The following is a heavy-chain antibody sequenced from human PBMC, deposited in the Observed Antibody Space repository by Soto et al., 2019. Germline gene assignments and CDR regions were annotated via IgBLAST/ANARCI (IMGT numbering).Heavy chain of an antibody. Sequence: QVQLVQSGAEVKKPGSSVKVSCKASGGTFSSYAISWVRQAPGQGLEWMGGIIPIFGTANYAQKFQGRVTITADKSTSTAYMELSSLRSEDTAVYYCARDSVAAQPEAVAGPGHGMDVWGQGTTVIVS. CDR2: IIPIFGTA. J-gene: IGHJ6*02. CDR1: GGTFSSYA. V-gene: IGHV1-69*06. D-gene: IGHD6-19*01. CDR3: ARDSVAAQPEAVAGPGHGMDV.